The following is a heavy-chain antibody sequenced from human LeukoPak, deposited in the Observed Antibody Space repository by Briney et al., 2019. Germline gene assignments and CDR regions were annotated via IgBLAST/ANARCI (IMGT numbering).Heavy chain of an antibody. Sequence: SETLSRTCAVYGGSFSGYYWSWIRQPPGKGLEWIGEINDSGSTNYNPSLKSRVTISVDTSKNQFSLKLSSVTAADTAVYYCARRSPPLDSGSYGAFDIWGQGTMVTVSS. D-gene: IGHD1-26*01. CDR2: INDSGST. CDR1: GGSFSGYY. CDR3: ARRSPPLDSGSYGAFDI. J-gene: IGHJ3*02. V-gene: IGHV4-34*01.